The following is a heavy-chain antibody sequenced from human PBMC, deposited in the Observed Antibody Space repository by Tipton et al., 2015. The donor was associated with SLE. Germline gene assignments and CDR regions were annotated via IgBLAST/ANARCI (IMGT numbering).Heavy chain of an antibody. Sequence: SLRLSCAASGFTFSSYAMSWVRQAPGKGLEWVSAISGSGGSTYYADSVKGRFTISRDNSKNTLYLQMNSLRAEDTAVYYCARDIGESADAFDIWGQGTMVTVSS. CDR2: ISGSGGST. J-gene: IGHJ3*02. CDR3: ARDIGESADAFDI. V-gene: IGHV3-23*01. CDR1: GFTFSSYA. D-gene: IGHD1-26*01.